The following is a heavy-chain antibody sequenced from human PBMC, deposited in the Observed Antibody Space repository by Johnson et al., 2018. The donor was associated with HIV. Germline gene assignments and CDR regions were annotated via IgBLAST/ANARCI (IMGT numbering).Heavy chain of an antibody. Sequence: VESGGGLVQPGRSLRLSCAASGFSFDDYAMHWVRQAPGKGLEWVSGISWNSGSIGYADSVKGRFTISRDNAKNSLYLQMNSLRAEDTAVYYCAKDRSGGSSFPDAFDMWGQGTLVTVSS. D-gene: IGHD1-26*01. J-gene: IGHJ3*02. CDR2: ISWNSGSI. V-gene: IGHV3-9*01. CDR1: GFSFDDYA. CDR3: AKDRSGGSSFPDAFDM.